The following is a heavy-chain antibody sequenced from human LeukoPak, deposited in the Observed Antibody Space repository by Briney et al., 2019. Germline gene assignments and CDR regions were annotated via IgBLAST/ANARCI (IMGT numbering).Heavy chain of an antibody. Sequence: ASVKVSCKASGYTFTSYDINWVRQATGQGLEWMGWMNPNSGNTGYAQKFQGRVTMTRNTSISTAYMELSSLRSEDTAVYYCARGQMRTLLLWFGGNDYWGQGTLVTVSS. CDR3: ARGQMRTLLLWFGGNDY. CDR1: GYTFTSYD. D-gene: IGHD3-10*01. CDR2: MNPNSGNT. J-gene: IGHJ4*02. V-gene: IGHV1-8*01.